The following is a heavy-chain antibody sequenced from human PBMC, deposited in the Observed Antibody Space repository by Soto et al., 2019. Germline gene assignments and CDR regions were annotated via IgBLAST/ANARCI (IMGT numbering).Heavy chain of an antibody. CDR3: AREDDGGDSLDV. D-gene: IGHD2-21*02. J-gene: IGHJ6*02. Sequence: NPSETLSLTCTVSGGSINSDYYHWTWIRQSPGKGLEWIGYIHHSGAILYNPSFKSRLAISVDTSKNQFSLHLSSVTDTDTAVYFCAREDDGGDSLDVWGQGTTVTVSS. CDR1: GGSINSDYYH. V-gene: IGHV4-30-4*08. CDR2: IHHSGAI.